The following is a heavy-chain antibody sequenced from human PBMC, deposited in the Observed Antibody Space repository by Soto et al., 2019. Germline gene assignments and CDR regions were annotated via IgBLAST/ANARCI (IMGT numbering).Heavy chain of an antibody. CDR1: GGTFSSYA. CDR3: ARELRRGYYDSSGYPYYFDY. D-gene: IGHD3-22*01. V-gene: IGHV1-69*01. Sequence: QVQLVQSGAEEKKPGSSVKVSCKASGGTFSSYAISWVRQAPGQGLEWMGGIIPIFGTANYAQKYQGRVTIAAEESTSTAYMELSSLRSEDTAVYYCARELRRGYYDSSGYPYYFDYWGQGTLVTVSS. CDR2: IIPIFGTA. J-gene: IGHJ4*02.